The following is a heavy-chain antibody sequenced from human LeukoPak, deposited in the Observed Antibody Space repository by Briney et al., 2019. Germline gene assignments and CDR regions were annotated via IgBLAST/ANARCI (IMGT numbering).Heavy chain of an antibody. V-gene: IGHV4-39*07. CDR1: GGSISSSSYY. CDR2: IYYSGST. D-gene: IGHD3-10*01. CDR3: AREEAQRASLWFGEKYNWFDP. J-gene: IGHJ5*02. Sequence: MSSETLSLTCTVSGGSISSSSYYWGWIRQPPGKGLEWIGSIYYSGSTYYNPSLKSRVTISVDTSKNQFSLKLSSVTAADTAVYYCAREEAQRASLWFGEKYNWFDPWGQGTLVTVSS.